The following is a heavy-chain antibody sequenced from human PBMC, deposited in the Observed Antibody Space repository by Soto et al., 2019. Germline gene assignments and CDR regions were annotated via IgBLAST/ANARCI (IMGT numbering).Heavy chain of an antibody. CDR3: ARDLIVVHYGMDV. CDR1: GFTFSSYA. V-gene: IGHV3-30-3*01. Sequence: PGGSLRLSCAASGFTFSSYAMHWVRQAPGKGLEWVAVISYDGSNKYYADSVKGRFTISRDNSKNTLYLQMNSLRAEDTAVYYCARDLIVVHYGMDVWGQGTTVTLSS. J-gene: IGHJ6*02. D-gene: IGHD2-21*01. CDR2: ISYDGSNK.